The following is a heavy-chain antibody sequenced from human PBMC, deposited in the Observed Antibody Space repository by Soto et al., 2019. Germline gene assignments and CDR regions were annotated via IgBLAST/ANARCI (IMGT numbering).Heavy chain of an antibody. CDR3: ATSLI. D-gene: IGHD6-6*01. CDR2: IKGDGSEK. Sequence: EVQLVESGGGLVQPGGSLRLSCAASGFTFRTYWMNWVRQAPGKGLEWVANIKGDGSEKYYVDPVKGRFTISRDNAMNSLYLQTNSLRAEDTAVYYCATSLIRGQGALVTVSS. J-gene: IGHJ4*02. V-gene: IGHV3-7*01. CDR1: GFTFRTYW.